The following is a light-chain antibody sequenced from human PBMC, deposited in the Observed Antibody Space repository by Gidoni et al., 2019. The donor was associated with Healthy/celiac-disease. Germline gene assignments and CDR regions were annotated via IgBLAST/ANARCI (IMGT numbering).Light chain of an antibody. V-gene: IGKV3-11*01. J-gene: IGKJ4*02. Sequence: EIVFTQSPATLSLSPGERATLPCRASQSVSSYLALYQQKPGQAPRLLIYDATNRATGIPARFGGRGARTDFTITISSLEPEDFAVYYWQQRSNWSLTFGGGTKVEIK. CDR3: QQRSNWSLT. CDR1: QSVSSY. CDR2: DAT.